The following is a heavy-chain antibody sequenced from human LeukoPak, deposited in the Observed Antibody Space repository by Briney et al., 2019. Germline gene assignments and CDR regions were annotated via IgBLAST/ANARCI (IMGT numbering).Heavy chain of an antibody. Sequence: GGSLRLSCAASGFTFSIYAITWVRQAPGRGLEWVSGISGSGGITHYADSVKGRFTVSRDNSKNTVYLQMNSLRAEDTPLYYCTQDGYDYDGGSQRYAEDFWGQGTPVTVSS. CDR1: GFTFSIYA. CDR2: ISGSGGIT. CDR3: TQDGYDYDGGSQRYAEDF. V-gene: IGHV3-23*01. J-gene: IGHJ4*02. D-gene: IGHD3-16*02.